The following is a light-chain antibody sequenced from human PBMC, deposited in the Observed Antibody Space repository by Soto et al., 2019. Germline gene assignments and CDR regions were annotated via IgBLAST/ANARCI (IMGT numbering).Light chain of an antibody. CDR2: NTS. J-gene: IGKJ4*01. CDR1: QSISSC. Sequence: SEGDMVTITGRASQSISSCLAWYQQKPGQAPRLLIYNTSNLPSGVPSRFSGSGSGTEFSLTISSLEPEDFAAYYCQQHKSWPPTFAGGTKVDI. V-gene: IGKV1-5*03. CDR3: QQHKSWPPT.